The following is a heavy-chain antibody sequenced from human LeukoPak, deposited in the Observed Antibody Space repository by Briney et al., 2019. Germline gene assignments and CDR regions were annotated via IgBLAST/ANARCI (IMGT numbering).Heavy chain of an antibody. CDR3: TRHFYGGNSFDY. Sequence: GGSLRLSCAASGFTFSSYSMNWVRQAPGKGLEWVSSLSSSSYIDYADSVKGRFTISRDNAKNSLYLQMNSLKTEDTAVYYCTRHFYGGNSFDYWGQGTLVTVSS. D-gene: IGHD4-23*01. CDR2: LSSSSYI. J-gene: IGHJ4*02. V-gene: IGHV3-21*04. CDR1: GFTFSSYS.